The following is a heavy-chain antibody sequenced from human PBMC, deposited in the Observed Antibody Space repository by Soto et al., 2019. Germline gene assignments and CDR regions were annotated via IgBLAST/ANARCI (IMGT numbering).Heavy chain of an antibody. V-gene: IGHV1-2*02. CDR1: GYPVTAYY. D-gene: IGHD3-3*01. CDR2: INPATGAA. CDR3: ARGGGVGVAGSAAFDM. Sequence: QLHLVQSGAVVKKPGASVTVSCSASGYPVTAYYMHWVRQAPGRGLEWMGGINPATGAAKYTQTFQGMVTMTRDTSTRTVFMERSGLTSEDTAVFYCARGGGVGVAGSAAFDMWGQGTLVTVSS. J-gene: IGHJ3*02.